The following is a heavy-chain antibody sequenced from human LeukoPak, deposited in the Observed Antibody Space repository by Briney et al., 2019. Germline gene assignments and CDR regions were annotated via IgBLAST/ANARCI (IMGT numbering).Heavy chain of an antibody. J-gene: IGHJ4*02. Sequence: GGSLRLSCAVSGFTFSAYAMAWVRQAPGKGLEWVSSIGGSGDTTYYADSVKGRFTISRDTSKNTLYLQMNSLTAEDAAVYYCAKCSTACYYSSGDYCGQGTLVTVSS. CDR1: GFTFSAYA. V-gene: IGHV3-23*01. D-gene: IGHD2-15*01. CDR3: AKCSTACYYSSGDY. CDR2: IGGSGDTT.